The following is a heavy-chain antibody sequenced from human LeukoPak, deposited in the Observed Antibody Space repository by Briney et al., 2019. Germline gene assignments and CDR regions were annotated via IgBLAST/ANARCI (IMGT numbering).Heavy chain of an antibody. CDR2: INHSGST. J-gene: IGHJ5*02. D-gene: IGHD3-22*01. V-gene: IGHV4-34*01. CDR3: ARGAPDYYDSSGYYYVRWFDP. CDR1: GGSFSGYY. Sequence: SETLSLTCAVYGGSFSGYYWSWIRQPPGKGLEWIGEINHSGSTDYNPSLKSRVTISVDTSKNQFSLELSSVTAADTAVYYCARGAPDYYDSSGYYYVRWFDPWGQGTLVTVSS.